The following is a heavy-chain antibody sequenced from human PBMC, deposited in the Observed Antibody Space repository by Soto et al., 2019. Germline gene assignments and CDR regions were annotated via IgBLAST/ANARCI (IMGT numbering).Heavy chain of an antibody. CDR3: VRGYYYGMDV. Sequence: EVQLVESGGGLVQPGGSLRLSCAASGFTFSSHDMHWVRQATGRGLEWGSGIGTAGDTYYPDSVKGRFTISKENAKNSLYLQMNSLRAGDTAVYYCVRGYYYGMDVWGQGTTVTVSS. J-gene: IGHJ6*02. V-gene: IGHV3-13*01. CDR2: IGTAGDT. CDR1: GFTFSSHD.